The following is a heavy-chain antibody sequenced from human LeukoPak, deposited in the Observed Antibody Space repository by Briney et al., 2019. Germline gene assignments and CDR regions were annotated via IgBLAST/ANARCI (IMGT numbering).Heavy chain of an antibody. CDR3: AREGCSSTSCYANYYYMDV. Sequence: GGSLRLSCTASEFTFNSYGMHWVRQAPGKGLEWVAFIRFDGSDEHYADSVKGRFTISRDNAKNSLYLQMNSLRAEDTAVYYCAREGCSSTSCYANYYYMDVWGKGTTVTVSS. CDR2: IRFDGSDE. D-gene: IGHD2-2*01. CDR1: EFTFNSYG. V-gene: IGHV3-30*02. J-gene: IGHJ6*03.